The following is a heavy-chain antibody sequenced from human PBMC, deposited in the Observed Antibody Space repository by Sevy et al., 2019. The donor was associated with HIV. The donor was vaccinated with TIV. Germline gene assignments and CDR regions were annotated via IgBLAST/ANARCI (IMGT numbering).Heavy chain of an antibody. CDR3: SRDLRLRGYSYGCFDY. Sequence: ASVKVSCKASGYTFTGQYIHWVRQAPGQGLEWVGWINPNSGDTNYAHEFQGRVTMTRDTSISTAYMELSGLKSDDTAVYYCSRDLRLRGYSYGCFDYWGQGTLVTVSS. V-gene: IGHV1-2*07. CDR2: INPNSGDT. CDR1: GYTFTGQY. J-gene: IGHJ4*02. D-gene: IGHD5-18*01.